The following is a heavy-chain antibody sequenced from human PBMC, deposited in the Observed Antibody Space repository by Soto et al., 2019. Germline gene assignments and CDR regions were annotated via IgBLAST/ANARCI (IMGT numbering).Heavy chain of an antibody. CDR1: VDSITTYY. V-gene: IGHV4-4*07. CDR3: ARYSNNWFQTEGMDV. CDR2: IDASGNT. Sequence: SETLSLTCTVSVDSITTYYWSWVRQPAGKGLEWIGRIDASGNTNYNPSLNSRVTMSIDTSKKQFSLKLTSVTAADTAIYYCARYSNNWFQTEGMDVWGQGXTVTVYS. J-gene: IGHJ6*02. D-gene: IGHD6-13*01.